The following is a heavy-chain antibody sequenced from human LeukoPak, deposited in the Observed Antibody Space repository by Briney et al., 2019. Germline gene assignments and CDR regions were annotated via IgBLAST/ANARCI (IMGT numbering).Heavy chain of an antibody. D-gene: IGHD3-16*01. CDR1: GFNFSTYW. CDR3: TDTLA. Sequence: GGSLRLSCAASGFNFSTYWMTWVRQVPGKGLEWVAKIKQDGSEKYYVDSVKGRFTISRDNTKNSLYLQMNSLGVDDTAVYYCTDTLAWGQGTLVTVSS. CDR2: IKQDGSEK. V-gene: IGHV3-7*01. J-gene: IGHJ4*02.